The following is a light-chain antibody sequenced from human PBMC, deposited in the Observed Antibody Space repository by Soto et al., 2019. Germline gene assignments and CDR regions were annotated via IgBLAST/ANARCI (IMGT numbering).Light chain of an antibody. CDR2: ENN. CDR1: SSNIGSDY. J-gene: IGLJ2*01. V-gene: IGLV1-51*02. Sequence: QSVLTQPPSVSAAAGQKVTISCSGSSSNIGSDYVSWYRQLPGTAPKLLIYENNKRPSGIPDRFSGSKSGTSATLGITGLQTGDEADYYCAAWDKSLSGGVFGGGTKLTVL. CDR3: AAWDKSLSGGV.